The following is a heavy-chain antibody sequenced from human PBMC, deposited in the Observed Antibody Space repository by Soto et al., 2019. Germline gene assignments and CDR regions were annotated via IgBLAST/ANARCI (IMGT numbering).Heavy chain of an antibody. Sequence: EVQLLESGGDLIQAGGSLGLSCAASGFTLSSYALTWVRQGPGKGLEWVSVISASGSDTFFRDSVKGRFTISRDTSKNTLYLQMNSLRVEDTAVYYCAKTIVPAGIDAFDVWGRGTMVTVSS. V-gene: IGHV3-23*01. J-gene: IGHJ3*01. CDR3: AKTIVPAGIDAFDV. D-gene: IGHD2-2*01. CDR2: ISASGSDT. CDR1: GFTLSSYA.